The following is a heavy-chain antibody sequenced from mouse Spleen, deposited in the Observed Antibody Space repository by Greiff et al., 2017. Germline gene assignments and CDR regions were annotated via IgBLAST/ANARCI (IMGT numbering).Heavy chain of an antibody. CDR3: ARHRETFDY. V-gene: IGHV5-12-2*01. Sequence: DVQLVESGGGLVQPGGSLKLSCAASGFTFSSYTMSWVRQTPEKRLEWVAYISNGGGSTYYPDTVKGRFTISRDNAKNTLYLQMSSLKSEDTAMYYCARHRETFDYWGQGTTLTVSS. D-gene: IGHD3-3*01. CDR2: ISNGGGST. CDR1: GFTFSSYT. J-gene: IGHJ2*01.